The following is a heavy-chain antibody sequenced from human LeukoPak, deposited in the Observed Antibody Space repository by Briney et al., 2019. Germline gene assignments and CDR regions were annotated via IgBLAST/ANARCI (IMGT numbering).Heavy chain of an antibody. Sequence: GGSLRLSCAASGFIFNNYGLIWVRQAPGKGLEWVSAISNDGGGTNYADFVKGRFTISRDNSKNTLFLQMNSLRAEDTAVYYCAKGIYSSGWSYFDYWGHGTLVTVSS. CDR3: AKGIYSSGWSYFDY. CDR2: ISNDGGGT. D-gene: IGHD6-19*01. V-gene: IGHV3-23*01. J-gene: IGHJ4*01. CDR1: GFIFNNYG.